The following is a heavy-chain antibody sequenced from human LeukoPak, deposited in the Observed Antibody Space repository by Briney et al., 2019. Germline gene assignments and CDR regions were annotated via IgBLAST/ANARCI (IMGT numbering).Heavy chain of an antibody. D-gene: IGHD1-1*01. CDR1: GFTFSNYW. J-gene: IGHJ4*02. CDR2: IKQDGSEK. Sequence: GGSLRLSCAASGFTFSNYWMGWVRQAPGKGLEWVANIKQDGSEKRYVDPVKGRFTISRDNAKSSLYLQMNSLRAEDTAVYYCAKDQQLEPFDYWGQGTLVTVSS. V-gene: IGHV3-7*01. CDR3: AKDQQLEPFDY.